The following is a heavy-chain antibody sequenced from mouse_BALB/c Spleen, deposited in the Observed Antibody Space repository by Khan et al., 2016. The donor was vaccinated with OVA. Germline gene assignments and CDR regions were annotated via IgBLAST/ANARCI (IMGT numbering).Heavy chain of an antibody. CDR3: AREGYAGTMEY. V-gene: IGHV9-3-1*01. D-gene: IGHD2-14*01. CDR1: GYTFTNNG. J-gene: IGHJ4*01. CDR2: INTSTGDP. Sequence: QIQLVQSGPEFKKPGETVKISCKASGYTFTNNGMNWVKQNPGQGLKWMGWINTSTGDPTYVDDFKGRFAFSSETSSTTAYLQLNNLKNEDTATEYSAREGYAGTMEYWGQGTSVTVSS.